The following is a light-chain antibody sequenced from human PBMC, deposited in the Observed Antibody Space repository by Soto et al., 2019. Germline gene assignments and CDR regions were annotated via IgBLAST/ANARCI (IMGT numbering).Light chain of an antibody. CDR3: GGWDSRLSAVV. CDR1: SSNIGSNY. Sequence: QAVLTQPPSVSAAPGQKVTISCSGSSSNIGSNYVSWYQHLPGTAPKLLIYDNNKRPSGIPDRFSGSRSGTSATLGITGLQAGDEADYYCGGWDSRLSAVVFGGGTKVTVL. CDR2: DNN. V-gene: IGLV1-51*01. J-gene: IGLJ3*02.